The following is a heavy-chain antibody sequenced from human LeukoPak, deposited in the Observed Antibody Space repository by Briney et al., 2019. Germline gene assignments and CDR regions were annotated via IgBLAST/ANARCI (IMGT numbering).Heavy chain of an antibody. J-gene: IGHJ4*02. D-gene: IGHD3-22*01. V-gene: IGHV3-23*01. CDR2: ISGSGGGT. CDR1: GFTFSSYA. Sequence: PGGSLRLSCAASGFTFSSYAMSWVRQAPGKGLEWVSAISGSGGGTYYADSVKGRFTISRDNSKNTLYLQMNSLRAEDTAVYYCARDYDSSGYYRIDYWGQGTLVTVSS. CDR3: ARDYDSSGYYRIDY.